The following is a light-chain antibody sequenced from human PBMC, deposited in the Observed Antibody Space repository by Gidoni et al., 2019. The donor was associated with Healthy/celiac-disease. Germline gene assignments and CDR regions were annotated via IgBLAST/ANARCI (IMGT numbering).Light chain of an antibody. Sequence: SRMTQAPSSLSASVGDRVTISWRASQGSINYLAWFQQKPGKAPKTLSYAASTVQRGVPPKFSGSGSGTDFTLTISSLQPEDFATYYCQQYYSSPPTFGGXTKVEIK. CDR3: QQYYSSPPT. CDR2: AAS. V-gene: IGKV1-16*02. CDR1: QGSINY. J-gene: IGKJ4*01.